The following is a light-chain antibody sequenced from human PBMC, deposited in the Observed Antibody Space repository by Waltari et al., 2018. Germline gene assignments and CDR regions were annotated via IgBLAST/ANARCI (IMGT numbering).Light chain of an antibody. CDR2: GAS. Sequence: ETVMTQSPATLSVSPGERATLSCRASQSVSSNLAWYQQKPGQAPRLLIYGASTRATGIPARFSGSGSGTEFTRTISSLQSEDFAVYYCQHYNNGLLFGGGTKVGIK. CDR3: QHYNNGLL. V-gene: IGKV3-15*01. J-gene: IGKJ4*02. CDR1: QSVSSN.